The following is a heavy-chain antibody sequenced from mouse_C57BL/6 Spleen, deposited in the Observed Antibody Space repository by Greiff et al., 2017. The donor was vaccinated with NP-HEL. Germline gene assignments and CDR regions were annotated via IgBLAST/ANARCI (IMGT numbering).Heavy chain of an antibody. CDR3: ERSGVYYGRGGDY. Sequence: VQLQQSGPELVKPGASVKIPCTASGYTFTDYNMDWVKQSPGKSLEWIGDINPNNGGTIYNQKFKGKATLTVDKSSSTAYMELRSLTSEDTAVYSCERSGVYYGRGGDYWGQGTSVTVSS. V-gene: IGHV1-18*01. D-gene: IGHD1-1*01. CDR1: GYTFTDYN. J-gene: IGHJ4*01. CDR2: INPNNGGT.